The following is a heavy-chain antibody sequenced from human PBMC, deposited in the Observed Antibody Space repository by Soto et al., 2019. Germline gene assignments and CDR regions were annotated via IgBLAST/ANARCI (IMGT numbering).Heavy chain of an antibody. CDR2: ISYDGNIE. J-gene: IGHJ5*02. CDR1: GFTFSQYA. V-gene: IGHV3-30-3*01. D-gene: IGHD3-9*01. Sequence: GGSLRLSCAAFGFTFSQYAMHWVRQAPGKGLEWLALISYDGNIEYYADSVRGRFTISRDNSKNTLYLQVNSLRADDTAVYFCAKERTGYYISSWGQGAQVTVSS. CDR3: AKERTGYYISS.